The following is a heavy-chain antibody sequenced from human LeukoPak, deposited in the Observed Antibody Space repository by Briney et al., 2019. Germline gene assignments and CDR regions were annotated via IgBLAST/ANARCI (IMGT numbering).Heavy chain of an antibody. CDR3: ARGTNVNY. D-gene: IGHD3-3*01. CDR1: GGSISDYY. V-gene: IGHV4-59*01. J-gene: IGHJ4*02. CDR2: VHYSGST. Sequence: KPSETLSLTCTVSGGSISDYYWNWIRQPPGKGLEWIGYVHYSGSTNYKPSLKSRVTISVDTSKNQFSLELTSVTAADTAVYYCARGTNVNYWGQGTLVTVSS.